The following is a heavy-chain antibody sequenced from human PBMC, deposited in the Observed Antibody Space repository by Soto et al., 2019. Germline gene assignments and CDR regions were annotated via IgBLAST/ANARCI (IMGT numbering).Heavy chain of an antibody. J-gene: IGHJ5*02. CDR2: ISSSSSYI. Sequence: PVGSLRLSCAASGFTFSSYSMNWVRQAPGKGLEWVSSISSSSSYIYYADSVKGRFTISRDNAKNSLYLQMNSLRAEDTAVYYCAGGIAAAGTSGRFDPWGQGTLVTVSS. V-gene: IGHV3-21*01. D-gene: IGHD6-13*01. CDR1: GFTFSSYS. CDR3: AGGIAAAGTSGRFDP.